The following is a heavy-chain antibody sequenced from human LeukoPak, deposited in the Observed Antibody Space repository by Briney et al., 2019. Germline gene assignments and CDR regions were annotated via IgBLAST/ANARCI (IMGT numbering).Heavy chain of an antibody. Sequence: RGSVKVSCKASGGTFSSNAISWVRQAPGQGLEWMGGIIPIFGTANYARKFQGRVTITTDESTSTAYMELSSLRSEDTAVYYCARDFRGTYYMDVWGKGTTVTVSS. V-gene: IGHV1-69*05. CDR1: GGTFSSNA. J-gene: IGHJ6*03. CDR2: IIPIFGTA. D-gene: IGHD3-10*01. CDR3: ARDFRGTYYMDV.